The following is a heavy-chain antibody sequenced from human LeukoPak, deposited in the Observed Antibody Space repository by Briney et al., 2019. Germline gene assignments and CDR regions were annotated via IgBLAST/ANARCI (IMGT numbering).Heavy chain of an antibody. V-gene: IGHV3-7*01. CDR1: GSTFSSYW. CDR3: ARHAILGYCSGGSCYVPDAFDI. Sequence: GGSLRLSCAASGSTFSSYWMSWVRQAPGKGLEWVANIKQDGSEKYYVDSVKGRFTISRDNAKNSLYLQMNSLRAEDTAVYYCARHAILGYCSGGSCYVPDAFDIWGQGTMVTVSS. CDR2: IKQDGSEK. J-gene: IGHJ3*02. D-gene: IGHD2-15*01.